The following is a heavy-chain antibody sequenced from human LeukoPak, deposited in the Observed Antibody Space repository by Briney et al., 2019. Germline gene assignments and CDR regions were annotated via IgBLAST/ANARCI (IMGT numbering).Heavy chain of an antibody. CDR1: GYTFTSYY. V-gene: IGHV1-46*01. J-gene: IGHJ4*02. Sequence: ASVKVSCKASGYTFTSYYMHWVRQAPGQGLEWMGIINPSGGGTSYAQKFQGRVTMTRDTSTSTVYMELSSLRSEDTAVYYCARDLVGATSGYWGQGTLVTVSS. D-gene: IGHD1-26*01. CDR2: INPSGGGT. CDR3: ARDLVGATSGY.